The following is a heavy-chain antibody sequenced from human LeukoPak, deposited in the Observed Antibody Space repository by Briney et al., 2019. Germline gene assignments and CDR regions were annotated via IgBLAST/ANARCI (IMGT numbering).Heavy chain of an antibody. D-gene: IGHD2-15*01. V-gene: IGHV1-2*06. CDR3: ARESEVVAASYYYMDV. CDR1: GYTFTGYY. Sequence: GASVKVSCKASGYTFTGYYMHWVRQAPGQGLEWMGRINPNSGGTNYAQKFQGRVTMTRDTSISTAYMELSRLRSDDTAVYYCARESEVVAASYYYMDVWGKGTTVTVSS. CDR2: INPNSGGT. J-gene: IGHJ6*03.